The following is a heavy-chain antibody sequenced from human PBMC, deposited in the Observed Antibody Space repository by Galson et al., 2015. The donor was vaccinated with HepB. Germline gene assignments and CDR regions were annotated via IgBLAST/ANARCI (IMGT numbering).Heavy chain of an antibody. CDR1: GFTVSGRY. V-gene: IGHV3-53*01. CDR2: IYSGGST. Sequence: SLRLSCAASGFTVSGRYMSLVRQAPGKGLEWVSIIYSGGSTYYVDSVKGRFTISRDSTKNTLSLQMNSLRAEDTAVYYCVVPTTGSYGRFDNWGQGTLVTVSS. J-gene: IGHJ4*02. D-gene: IGHD1-1*01. CDR3: VVPTTGSYGRFDN.